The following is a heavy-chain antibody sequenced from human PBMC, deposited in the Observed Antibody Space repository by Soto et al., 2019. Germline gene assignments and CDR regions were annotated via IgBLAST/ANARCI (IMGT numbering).Heavy chain of an antibody. Sequence: QVHLVQSGAEVKKPGASVKVSCKGSGYGFTTYGITWVRQAPGQGLEWMACISDHNGITNYAQKLESRGIVHRDTSTLTAYMELRGLRSDDTAVYYCARGRYGDYWGQGDRVTVSS. CDR2: ISDHNGIT. CDR3: ARGRYGDY. V-gene: IGHV1-18*01. J-gene: IGHJ4*02. CDR1: GYGFTTYG. D-gene: IGHD1-1*01.